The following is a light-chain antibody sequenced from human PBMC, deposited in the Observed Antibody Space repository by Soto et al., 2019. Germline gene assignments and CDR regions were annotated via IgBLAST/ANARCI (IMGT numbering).Light chain of an antibody. CDR1: QSISAW. J-gene: IGKJ1*01. CDR2: DAS. V-gene: IGKV1-5*01. CDR3: QQYKTYS. Sequence: DIQMTQSPSTLSASIGDRVTITCRASQSISAWVAWYQQKPGKAPNLLIYDASSLESGVPSRFRGSGSGTEFTRTISRLQHDDLATYYRQQYKTYSFGQGTKVEIK.